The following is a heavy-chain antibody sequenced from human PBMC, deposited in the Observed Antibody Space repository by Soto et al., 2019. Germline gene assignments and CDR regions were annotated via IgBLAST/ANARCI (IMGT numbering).Heavy chain of an antibody. D-gene: IGHD2-15*01. CDR2: IYYSGST. Sequence: SETLSLTCTVSGGSISSYYWSWIRQPPGKGLEWIGYIYYSGSTNYNPSLKSRVTISVDTSKNQFSLKLSSVTAADTAVYYCARDRPGYCSGGSCEDYYYMDVWGKGTTVTVSS. CDR1: GGSISSYY. J-gene: IGHJ6*03. CDR3: ARDRPGYCSGGSCEDYYYMDV. V-gene: IGHV4-59*01.